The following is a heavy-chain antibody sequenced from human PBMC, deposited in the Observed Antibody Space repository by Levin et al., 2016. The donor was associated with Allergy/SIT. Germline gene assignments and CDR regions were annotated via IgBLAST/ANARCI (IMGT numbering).Heavy chain of an antibody. D-gene: IGHD3-10*01. CDR3: ARETRSGGELN. J-gene: IGHJ1*01. Sequence: WIRQPPGKGLEWVSVFYSGGDTYYADSVKGRFTISRDNSRNTVYLQMNSLRDEDTAVYYCARETRSGGELNWGQGTLVTVSS. CDR2: FYSGGDT. V-gene: IGHV3-66*01.